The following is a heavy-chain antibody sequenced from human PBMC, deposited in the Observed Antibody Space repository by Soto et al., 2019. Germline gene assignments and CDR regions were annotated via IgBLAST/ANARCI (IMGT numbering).Heavy chain of an antibody. CDR1: GYTFTSYA. D-gene: IGHD6-19*01. CDR3: GRDAGYPNGWYKAHYGIDF. Sequence: ASVKVSWKAAGYTFTSYAMHWVRRAPGQRLEWMGWINAGNGNTKYSQKCQGRVTITRDTSASTGYMELSSLRSEDTAVYYCGRDAGYPNGWYKAHYGIDFWGQGTTVPVSS. V-gene: IGHV1-3*01. CDR2: INAGNGNT. J-gene: IGHJ6*02.